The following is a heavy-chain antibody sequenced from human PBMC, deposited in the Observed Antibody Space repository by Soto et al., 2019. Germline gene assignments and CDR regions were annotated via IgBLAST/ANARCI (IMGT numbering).Heavy chain of an antibody. V-gene: IGHV3-21*01. D-gene: IGHD5-12*01. CDR1: GFTFSSYS. CDR2: ISSSSSYI. CDR3: ARVYSGYEDYDAFDI. J-gene: IGHJ3*02. Sequence: GGSLRLSCAASGFTFSSYSMNWVRQAPGKGLEWVSSISSSSSYIYYADSVKGRFTISRDNAKNLLYLQMNSLRAEDTAVYYCARVYSGYEDYDAFDIWGQGTMVTVSS.